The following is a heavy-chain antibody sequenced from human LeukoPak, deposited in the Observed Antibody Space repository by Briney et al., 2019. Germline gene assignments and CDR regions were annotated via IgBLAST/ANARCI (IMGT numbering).Heavy chain of an antibody. CDR3: TTDFAPYGSGSYRAY. Sequence: TTGGSLRLSCAASGFTFSNAWMSWVRQAPGKGLEWVGRIKSKTDGGTMDYAAPVKGRFTFSRDDSKNTLYLQMNSLKTEDTAVYYCTTDFAPYGSGSYRAYWGQGTLVTVSS. CDR2: IKSKTDGGTM. V-gene: IGHV3-15*01. D-gene: IGHD3-10*01. CDR1: GFTFSNAW. J-gene: IGHJ4*02.